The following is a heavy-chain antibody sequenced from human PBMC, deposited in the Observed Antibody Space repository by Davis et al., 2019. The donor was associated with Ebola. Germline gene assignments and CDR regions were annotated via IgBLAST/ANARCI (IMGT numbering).Heavy chain of an antibody. V-gene: IGHV4-59*08. CDR3: ARLRVAAAGYDY. J-gene: IGHJ4*02. Sequence: PSETLSLTCNVSGGSISSLYWNWIRQPPGKGLEYIGYIYSSGATNYNPSLKSRVTISVDTSKNQFSLKLSSVTAADTAVYYCARLRVAAAGYDYWGQGILVTVSS. CDR1: GGSISSLY. D-gene: IGHD6-13*01. CDR2: IYSSGAT.